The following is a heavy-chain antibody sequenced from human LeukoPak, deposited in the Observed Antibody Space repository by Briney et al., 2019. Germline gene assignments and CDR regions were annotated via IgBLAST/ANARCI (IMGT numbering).Heavy chain of an antibody. D-gene: IGHD2-2*01. V-gene: IGHV1-46*01. CDR2: INPSGGST. CDR1: GYTFTSYY. CDR3: ARQYCSSTSCYYYFDY. Sequence: ASVKVSCKASGYTFTSYYMHWVRQAPGQGLEWMGIINPSGGSTSYAQKFQGRVTMTRDMSTSTVYMELSSLRSEDTAVYYCARQYCSSTSCYYYFDYWGQGTLVTVSS. J-gene: IGHJ4*02.